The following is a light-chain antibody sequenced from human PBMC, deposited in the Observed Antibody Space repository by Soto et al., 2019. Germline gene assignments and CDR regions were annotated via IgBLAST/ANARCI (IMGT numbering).Light chain of an antibody. V-gene: IGKV1-5*01. J-gene: IGKJ1*01. CDR1: QSFSTW. CDR3: QQYKSYSAT. CDR2: DAS. Sequence: DVPMTQFTSTLSSSVGDRVTISFRASQSFSTWLAWYQQKPGKAPKLLIYDASSLESGVPSRFSGSGSGTEFTLTISSLQPDDFATYYCQQYKSYSATFGQGTKVDIK.